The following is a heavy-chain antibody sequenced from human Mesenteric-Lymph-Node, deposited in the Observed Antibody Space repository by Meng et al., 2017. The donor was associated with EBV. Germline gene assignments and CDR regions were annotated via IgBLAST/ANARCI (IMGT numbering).Heavy chain of an antibody. Sequence: QVPLQESGPGLVKPSQTLSLTCTASGGSISSGDYYWSWIRQPPGKGLEWIGYIYYSGSTHYNPSLKSRVTISVDTSKNQFSLKLSSVTAADTAVYYCARALYWKLPSFWFDPWGQGTLVTVSS. J-gene: IGHJ5*02. V-gene: IGHV4-30-4*01. CDR1: GGSISSGDYY. D-gene: IGHD2-8*02. CDR2: IYYSGST. CDR3: ARALYWKLPSFWFDP.